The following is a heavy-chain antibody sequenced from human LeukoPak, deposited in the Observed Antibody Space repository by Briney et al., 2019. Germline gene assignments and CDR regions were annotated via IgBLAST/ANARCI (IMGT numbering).Heavy chain of an antibody. CDR2: IYYSGST. D-gene: IGHD1-26*01. J-gene: IGHJ5*02. CDR3: AREDPGRWFDP. CDR1: GGSISNYY. V-gene: IGHV4-59*01. Sequence: SETLSLTCTVSGGSISNYYWNWIRQPPGKGLEWIGYIYYSGSTNYNPSLKSRVTISVDTSKNQFSLKLSSVTAADTAVYYCAREDPGRWFDPWGQGTLVTVSS.